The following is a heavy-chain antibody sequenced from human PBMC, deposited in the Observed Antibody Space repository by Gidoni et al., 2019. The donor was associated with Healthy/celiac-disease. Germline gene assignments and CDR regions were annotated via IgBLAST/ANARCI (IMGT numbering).Heavy chain of an antibody. CDR1: GDTFTGDY. D-gene: IGHD6-13*01. CDR2: INPNSGGT. V-gene: IGHV1-2*04. CDR3: ARSPLISSIAAAGTFAY. J-gene: IGHJ4*02. Sequence: QVQLVQSGAEGKKPGASVKVACKAAGDTFTGDYMHWVRQAPGQGLEWMGWINPNSGGTNYAQKFQGWVTMTRDTSISTAYMELSRLRSDDTAVYYCARSPLISSIAAAGTFAYWGQGTLVTVSS.